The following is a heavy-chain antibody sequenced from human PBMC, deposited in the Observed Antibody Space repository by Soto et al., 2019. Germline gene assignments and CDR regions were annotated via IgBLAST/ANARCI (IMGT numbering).Heavy chain of an antibody. CDR1: GGTFSSYA. V-gene: IGHV1-69*01. CDR2: IIPIFGTA. CDR3: ARGRTGSSGYYWWYFDL. J-gene: IGHJ2*01. D-gene: IGHD3-22*01. Sequence: QVQLVQSGAEVKKPGSSVKVSCKASGGTFSSYAISWVRQAPGQGLEWMGGIIPIFGTANYAQKFQGRVTITADESTSTGYTELSSLRSEDTAVSYCARGRTGSSGYYWWYFDLWGRGTLVTVSS.